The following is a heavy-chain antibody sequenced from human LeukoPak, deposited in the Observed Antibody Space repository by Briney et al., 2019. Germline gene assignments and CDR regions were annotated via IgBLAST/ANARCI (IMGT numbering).Heavy chain of an antibody. J-gene: IGHJ3*02. V-gene: IGHV3-23*01. CDR1: GFTFSSYA. D-gene: IGHD3-22*01. CDR3: AKDWYYYDSSGRKNDAFDI. Sequence: GGSLRLSCAASGFTFSSYAMSWVRQAPGKGLEGVSAISGSGGSTYYADSVKGRFTISRDNSKNTLYVQMNSLRAEDTAVYYCAKDWYYYDSSGRKNDAFDIWGQGTMVTVSS. CDR2: ISGSGGST.